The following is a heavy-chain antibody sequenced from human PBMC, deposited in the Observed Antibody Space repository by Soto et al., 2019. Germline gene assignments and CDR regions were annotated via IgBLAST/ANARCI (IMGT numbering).Heavy chain of an antibody. Sequence: SETLSLTCTVSVVSISSGDYYCSWIRQPPWKGLEWIGYIYYSGSTYYNPSLKSRVTISVDTSKNQFSLKLSSVTAADTAVYYCARDLGPMVRAYYYSYGMHVWGQATTGTLSS. J-gene: IGHJ6*02. D-gene: IGHD3-10*01. V-gene: IGHV4-30-4*01. CDR1: VVSISSGDYY. CDR2: IYYSGST. CDR3: ARDLGPMVRAYYYSYGMHV.